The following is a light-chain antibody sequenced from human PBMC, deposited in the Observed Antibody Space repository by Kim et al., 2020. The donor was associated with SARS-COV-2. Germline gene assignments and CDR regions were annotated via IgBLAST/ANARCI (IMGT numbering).Light chain of an antibody. CDR3: QQYNNWPLLT. J-gene: IGKJ4*01. V-gene: IGKV3-15*01. CDR2: GAS. Sequence: EIVMTQSPATLSLSPGERATLSCRASQSVSSNLAWYQQKPGQAPRLLIYGASTRATGIPARFSGSGSGTEFTLTISSLQSEDFAVDYCQQYNNWPLLTFGGGTKVDIK. CDR1: QSVSSN.